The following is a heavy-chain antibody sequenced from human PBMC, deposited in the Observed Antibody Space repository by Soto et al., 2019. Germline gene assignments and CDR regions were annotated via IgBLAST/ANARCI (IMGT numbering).Heavy chain of an antibody. V-gene: IGHV4-59*01. Sequence: PGGSLRLSCAASGFTFSDYYMSWIRQAPGKGLEWIGYVYRSGITNSNPALKSRVFVSADMARNQFSLTLDSVTPADTAVYYCAREDMSGTYYFDYWGPGIQVTVSS. CDR2: VYRSGIT. D-gene: IGHD1-26*01. J-gene: IGHJ4*02. CDR3: AREDMSGTYYFDY. CDR1: GFTFSDYY.